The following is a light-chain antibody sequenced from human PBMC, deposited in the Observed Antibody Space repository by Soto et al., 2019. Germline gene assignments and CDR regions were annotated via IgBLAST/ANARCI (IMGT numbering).Light chain of an antibody. CDR2: ENN. J-gene: IGLJ1*01. V-gene: IGLV1-51*02. Sequence: QSVLTQPPSVSAAPGQKVTISCSGSSSNIGNNYVSWYQQLPGTAPKLLIYENNKRPSGSPDRFSGSKSGTSATRGINGLQTGDAADYYCGTWDSSLSAYVFGTGTKLTVL. CDR1: SSNIGNNY. CDR3: GTWDSSLSAYV.